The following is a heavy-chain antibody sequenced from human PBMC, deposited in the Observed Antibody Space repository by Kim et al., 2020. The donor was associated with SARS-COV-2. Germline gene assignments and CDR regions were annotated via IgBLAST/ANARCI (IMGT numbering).Heavy chain of an antibody. CDR3: ARGVVVASNWFDP. CDR2: IYYSGST. J-gene: IGHJ5*02. Sequence: SETLSLTCTVSGGSISSYYWSWIRQPPGKGLEWIGYIYYSGSTNYNPSLKSRVTISVDTSKNQFSLKLSSVTAADTAVYYCARGVVVASNWFDPWGQGTL. D-gene: IGHD2-15*01. V-gene: IGHV4-59*13. CDR1: GGSISSYY.